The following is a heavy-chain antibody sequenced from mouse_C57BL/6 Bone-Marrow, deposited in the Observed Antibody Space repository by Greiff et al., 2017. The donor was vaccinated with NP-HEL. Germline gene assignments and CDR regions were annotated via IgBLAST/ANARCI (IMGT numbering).Heavy chain of an antibody. D-gene: IGHD2-2*01. Sequence: EVKLMESGGGLVQPGGSLSLSCAASGFTFPDYYMSWVRQPPGKALEWLVFIRNKANGYTTEYSSSVKGRLTIARDTSQSILYLQMIALRAEDSATYYCARSIYYCYADAPFYAMDYWGQGTSVTVSS. CDR1: GFTFPDYY. CDR3: ARSIYYCYADAPFYAMDY. CDR2: IRNKANGYTT. V-gene: IGHV7-3*01. J-gene: IGHJ4*01.